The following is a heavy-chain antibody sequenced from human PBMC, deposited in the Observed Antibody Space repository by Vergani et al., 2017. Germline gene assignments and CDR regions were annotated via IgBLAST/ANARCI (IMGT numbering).Heavy chain of an antibody. D-gene: IGHD3-22*01. CDR1: GFTFNDYA. CDR3: ARLSYDTTPYLQGGYDC. V-gene: IGHV3-43D*04. Sequence: EVQLVESGGVVVQPGGSLRLSCAASGFTFNDYAMYWVRQAPGKGLEWVSLISWDGGSTYYADSVKGRFTISRDNSKNSLYLQMNSLRAEDTALYYCARLSYDTTPYLQGGYDCWGQGTLVSVSS. J-gene: IGHJ4*02. CDR2: ISWDGGST.